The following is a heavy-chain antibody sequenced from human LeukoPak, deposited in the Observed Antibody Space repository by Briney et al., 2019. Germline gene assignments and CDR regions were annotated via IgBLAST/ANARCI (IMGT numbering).Heavy chain of an antibody. CDR2: IYTSGST. D-gene: IGHD3-3*01. CDR3: ARGDFWSGSSHY. Sequence: SETLSLTCTVSGGSISSGDYYWSWIRQPPGKGLEWIGRIYTSGSTNYNPSLKSRVTMSVDTSKNQFSLKLSSVTAADTAVYYCARGDFWSGSSHYWGQGTLVTVSS. V-gene: IGHV4-61*02. CDR1: GGSISSGDYY. J-gene: IGHJ4*02.